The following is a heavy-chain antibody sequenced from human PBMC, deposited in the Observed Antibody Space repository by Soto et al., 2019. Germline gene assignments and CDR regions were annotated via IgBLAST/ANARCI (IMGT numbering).Heavy chain of an antibody. CDR1: GCTFSSYT. CDR2: IIPILGIA. Sequence: QVQLVQSGAEVKKPGSSVKVSCKASGCTFSSYTISWVRQAPGQGLEWMGRIIPILGIANYAQKFQGRVTMTADKSTSTASKELSSLSSEDTAVYYCARHYGDYNGGYWGQGTLVTVSS. J-gene: IGHJ4*02. CDR3: ARHYGDYNGGY. D-gene: IGHD4-17*01. V-gene: IGHV1-69*02.